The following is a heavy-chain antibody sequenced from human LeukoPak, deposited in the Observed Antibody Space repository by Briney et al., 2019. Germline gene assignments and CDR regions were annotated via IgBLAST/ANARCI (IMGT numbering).Heavy chain of an antibody. Sequence: SETLSLTCTVSGGSISSSSYYWGWIRQPPGKGLEWIGSIYYSGSTYYNPSLKSRVTISVDTSKNQFSLKLSSVTAADTAVYYCARVRDRYGSGSYWGDYFDYWGQGTLVTVSS. CDR3: ARVRDRYGSGSYWGDYFDY. D-gene: IGHD3-10*01. V-gene: IGHV4-39*07. CDR1: GGSISSSSYY. CDR2: IYYSGST. J-gene: IGHJ4*02.